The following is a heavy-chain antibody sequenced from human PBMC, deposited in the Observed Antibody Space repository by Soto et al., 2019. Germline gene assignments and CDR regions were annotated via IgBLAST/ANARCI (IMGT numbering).Heavy chain of an antibody. D-gene: IGHD3-3*01. CDR2: IKQDGSEK. CDR3: ARVNRGTIFGVVISDYYGMDV. V-gene: IGHV3-7*03. J-gene: IGHJ6*02. CDR1: GFTLSSYW. Sequence: GSRRLSCAASGFTLSSYWMSWVRQAPGKGLEWVANIKQDGSEKYYVDSVKGRFTISRDNAKNSLYLQMNSLRAEDTAVYYCARVNRGTIFGVVISDYYGMDVWGQGTTVTVSS.